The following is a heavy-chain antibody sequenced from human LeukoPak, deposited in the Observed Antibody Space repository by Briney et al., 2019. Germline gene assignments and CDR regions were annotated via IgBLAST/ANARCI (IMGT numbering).Heavy chain of an antibody. CDR1: GFTFSSYG. CDR3: AKEGYYGSGADY. Sequence: QTGGSLRLSCAASGFTFSSYGMHWVRQAPGKGLEWVAFIRYDGSKYYADSVKGRFTISRDNSKNTLYLQMNSLRAEDTAVYYCAKEGYYGSGADYWGQGTLATVSS. V-gene: IGHV3-30*02. J-gene: IGHJ4*02. CDR2: IRYDGSK. D-gene: IGHD3-10*01.